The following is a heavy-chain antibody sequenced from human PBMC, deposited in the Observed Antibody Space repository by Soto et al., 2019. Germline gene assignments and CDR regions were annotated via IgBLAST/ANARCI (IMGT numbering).Heavy chain of an antibody. J-gene: IGHJ6*02. D-gene: IGHD2-15*01. CDR2: IVVGSGNT. CDR3: AAGLLPYYYYGMDV. Sequence: SVKVSCKASGFTFTSSAVQWVRQARGQRLEWIGWIVVGSGNTNYAQKFQERVTITRDMSTSTAYMELSSLRSEDTAVYYCAAGLLPYYYYGMDVWGQGTTVTVSS. CDR1: GFTFTSSA. V-gene: IGHV1-58*01.